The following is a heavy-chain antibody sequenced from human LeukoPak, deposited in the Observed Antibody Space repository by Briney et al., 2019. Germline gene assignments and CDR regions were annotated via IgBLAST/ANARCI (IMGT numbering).Heavy chain of an antibody. V-gene: IGHV4-61*02. J-gene: IGHJ4*02. CDR1: GHSICGGDYY. D-gene: IGHD6-13*01. CDR3: ARRRDSSSWYEEDY. Sequence: SETLSLTCTVSGHSICGGDYYWSWARQPAGTGLEWIVRIYTSGSTNYNPSLKSRVTISGDTPKNQLSLKLSSVTAADTAVYYCARRRDSSSWYEEDYWGQGTLVTVSS. CDR2: IYTSGST.